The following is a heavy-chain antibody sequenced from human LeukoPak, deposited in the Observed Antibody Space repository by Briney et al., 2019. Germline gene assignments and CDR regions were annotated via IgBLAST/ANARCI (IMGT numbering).Heavy chain of an antibody. CDR3: ARGPYSYDSSGAFDI. J-gene: IGHJ3*02. Sequence: SETLSLTCTVSGGSTSSYYGSWIRQSPGKGLEWIGYVYYSGDTSYNPSLKSRVTISVDTSKNQFSLRLSSVTAADTAVYFCARGPYSYDSSGAFDIWGQGTMVTVSS. CDR2: VYYSGDT. D-gene: IGHD3-22*01. CDR1: GGSTSSYY. V-gene: IGHV4-59*08.